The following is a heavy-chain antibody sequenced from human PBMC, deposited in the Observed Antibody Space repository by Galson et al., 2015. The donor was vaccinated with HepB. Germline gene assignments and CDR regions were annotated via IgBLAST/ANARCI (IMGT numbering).Heavy chain of an antibody. Sequence: SLRLSCAASGFTFSSYSMNWVRQAPGKGLEWVSSISSSSSYIYYADSVKGRFTISRDNAKNSLYLQMNSLRAEDTAVYYCAREGRVVQDAFDIWGQGTMVTVSS. D-gene: IGHD2-15*01. CDR2: ISSSSSYI. J-gene: IGHJ3*02. V-gene: IGHV3-21*01. CDR3: AREGRVVQDAFDI. CDR1: GFTFSSYS.